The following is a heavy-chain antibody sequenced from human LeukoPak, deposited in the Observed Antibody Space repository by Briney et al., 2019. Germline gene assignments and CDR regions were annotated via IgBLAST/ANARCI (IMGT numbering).Heavy chain of an antibody. CDR3: TRGGSSSRPIDY. D-gene: IGHD6-6*01. CDR2: IYYSGST. V-gene: IGHV4-59*08. Sequence: NPSETLSLTCTVSGGSISSYYWSWIRQPPGKGLEWIGYIYYSGSTNYNPSLKSRVTISVDTSKNQFSLKLSSVTAADTAVYYCTRGGSSSRPIDYWGQGTLVTVSS. CDR1: GGSISSYY. J-gene: IGHJ4*02.